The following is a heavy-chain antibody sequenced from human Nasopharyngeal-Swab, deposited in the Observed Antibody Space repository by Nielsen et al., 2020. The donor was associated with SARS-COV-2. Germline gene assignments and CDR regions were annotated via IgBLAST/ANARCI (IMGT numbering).Heavy chain of an antibody. D-gene: IGHD4-17*01. CDR2: ISGSGGST. CDR3: ARLPYGDYLYYYYYGMDV. Sequence: GGSLRLSCAVSGFTFSSYAMSWVRQAPGKGLEWVSAISGSGGSTYYADSVKGRFTISRDNSKNTLYLQMNSLRAEDTAVYYCARLPYGDYLYYYYYGMDVWGQGTTVTVSS. J-gene: IGHJ6*02. V-gene: IGHV3-23*01. CDR1: GFTFSSYA.